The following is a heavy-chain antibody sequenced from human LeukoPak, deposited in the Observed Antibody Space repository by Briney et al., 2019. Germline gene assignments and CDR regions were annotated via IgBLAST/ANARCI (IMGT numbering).Heavy chain of an antibody. CDR1: GFTFSSYA. J-gene: IGHJ4*02. D-gene: IGHD3-22*01. Sequence: PGESLRLSCAASGFTFSSYAMSWVRQAPGKGLEWVSAISGSGGSTYYADSVKGRFTISRDNSKNTLYLQMNSLRAEDTAVYYCAKVAYYYDSSGYYYGYYFDYWGQGTLVTVSS. V-gene: IGHV3-23*01. CDR2: ISGSGGST. CDR3: AKVAYYYDSSGYYYGYYFDY.